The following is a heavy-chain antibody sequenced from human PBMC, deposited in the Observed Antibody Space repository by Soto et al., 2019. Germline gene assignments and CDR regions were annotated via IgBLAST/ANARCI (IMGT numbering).Heavy chain of an antibody. CDR2: INAGNGNT. V-gene: IGHV1-3*01. CDR1: GYTFTSYA. D-gene: IGHD6-13*01. J-gene: IGHJ5*02. CDR3: ARDISSSWNRGWFDP. Sequence: ASVKVSCKASGYTFTSYAMHWVRQAPGQRLEWMGWINAGNGNTKYSQKFQGSVTITRDTSASTAYMELSSLRSEDTAVYYCARDISSSWNRGWFDPWGQGTLVTVSS.